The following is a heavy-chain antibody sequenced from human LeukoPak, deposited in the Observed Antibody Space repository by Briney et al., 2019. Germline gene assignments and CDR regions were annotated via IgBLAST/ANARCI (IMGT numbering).Heavy chain of an antibody. V-gene: IGHV1-8*01. CDR1: GYTFTSYD. Sequence: GASVKVSCKASGYTFTSYDINWVRQATGQGLEWMGWMNPNSGNTGYAQKFQGRVTMTRNTSISTAYMELSSLRSEDTAVYYCASWGAYYDFWSVYFRFDPWGQGTLVTVSS. CDR3: ASWGAYYDFWSVYFRFDP. J-gene: IGHJ5*02. CDR2: MNPNSGNT. D-gene: IGHD3-3*01.